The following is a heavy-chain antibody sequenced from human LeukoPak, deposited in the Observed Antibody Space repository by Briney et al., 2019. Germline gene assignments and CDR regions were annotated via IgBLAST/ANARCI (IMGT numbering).Heavy chain of an antibody. D-gene: IGHD6-19*01. CDR2: IYTSGST. CDR1: GGSISSGSYY. V-gene: IGHV4-61*02. J-gene: IGHJ4*02. Sequence: PSETLSLTCTVPGGSISSGSYYWSWIRQPAGKGLEWIGRIYTSGSTNYNPSLKSRVTISVDTSKNQFSLKLSSVTAADTAVYYCARVSVRQWLPSRWGQGTLVTVSS. CDR3: ARVSVRQWLPSR.